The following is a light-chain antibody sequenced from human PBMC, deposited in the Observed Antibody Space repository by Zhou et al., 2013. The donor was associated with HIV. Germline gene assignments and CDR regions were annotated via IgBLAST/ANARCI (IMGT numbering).Light chain of an antibody. V-gene: IGKV1-5*03. CDR2: KAS. J-gene: IGKJ1*01. CDR1: QSISTW. Sequence: DIQMTQSRSTLSASVGDRVTITCRASQSISTWLAWYQQKPGKAPKLLIYKASSLESGVPSRFSGSGSGQNSLSPSAACSLMILLTYYCQQCNSPWTFGRRDQGRKS. CDR3: QQCNSPWT.